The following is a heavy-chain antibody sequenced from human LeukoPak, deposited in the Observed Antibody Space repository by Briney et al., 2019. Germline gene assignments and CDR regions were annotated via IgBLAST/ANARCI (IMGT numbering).Heavy chain of an antibody. Sequence: PGGSLRLSCAASGFTFDDYSMSWVRQAPGKGLEWVSGINWNGGSTGYADSVKGRFTISRDNAKNSLYLQMNSLRAEDTALYYCSGGIRLGELSSWGQGTLVTVSS. J-gene: IGHJ5*02. CDR1: GFTFDDYS. CDR2: INWNGGST. D-gene: IGHD3-16*02. V-gene: IGHV3-20*04. CDR3: SGGIRLGELSS.